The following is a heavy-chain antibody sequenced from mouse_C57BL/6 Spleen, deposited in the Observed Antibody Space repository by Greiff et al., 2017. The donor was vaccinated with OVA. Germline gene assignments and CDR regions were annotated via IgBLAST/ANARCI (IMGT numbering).Heavy chain of an antibody. CDR3: ARGGSSMDY. CDR2: IDPSDSYT. J-gene: IGHJ4*01. CDR1: GYTFTSYW. Sequence: QVQLKESGAELVMPGASVKLSCKASGYTFTSYWMHWVKQRPGQGLEWIGEIDPSDSYTNYNQKFKGKSTLTVDKSSSTAYMQLSSLTSEDSAVYYCARGGSSMDYWGQGTSVTVSS. D-gene: IGHD3-1*01. V-gene: IGHV1-69*01.